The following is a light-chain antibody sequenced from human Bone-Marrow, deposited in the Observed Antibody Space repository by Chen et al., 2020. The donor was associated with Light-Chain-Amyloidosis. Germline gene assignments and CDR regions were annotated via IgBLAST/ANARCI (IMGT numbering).Light chain of an antibody. CDR2: DVN. V-gene: IGLV2-11*01. CDR1: SSDVGAYNY. CDR3: QSYQGSSQGV. J-gene: IGLJ3*02. Sequence: QSALTQPRSVSGSPGQSVTISCTGTSSDVGAYNYVSWYQQHPDKAPELILYDVNKRPSGVPDRFSGSKSGNTASLSISGLKTEDEADYYCQSYQGSSQGVFGGGTKLTVL.